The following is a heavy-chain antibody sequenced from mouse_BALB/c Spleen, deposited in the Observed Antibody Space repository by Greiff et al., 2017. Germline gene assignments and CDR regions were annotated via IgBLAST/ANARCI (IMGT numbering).Heavy chain of an antibody. V-gene: IGHV5-9-4*01. CDR2: ISSGGSYT. J-gene: IGHJ4*01. Sequence: EVKLMESGVGLVKPGGSLKLSCAASGFTFSSYAMSWVRQSPEKRLEWVAEISSGGSYTYYPDTVTGRFTISRDNAKNTLYLEMSSLRSEDTAMYYCARDYNYAMDYWGQGTSVTVSS. CDR3: ARDYNYAMDY. CDR1: GFTFSSYA.